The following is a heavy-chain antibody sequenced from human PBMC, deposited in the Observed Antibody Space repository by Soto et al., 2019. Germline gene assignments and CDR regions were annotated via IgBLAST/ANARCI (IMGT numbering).Heavy chain of an antibody. J-gene: IGHJ5*01. CDR3: ARHSGRFGIAGAGVDS. CDR2: VYYSGTT. Sequence: SETLSLTCTLSGGSIRDSNYYRGWIRQSPGRGLEWIGSVYYSGTTYYNPSLQRQATISVDTSRDQFSLLLRSVTATDTAVYYCARHSGRFGIAGAGVDSWGQGTRVTVSS. CDR1: GGSIRDSNYY. D-gene: IGHD6-19*01. V-gene: IGHV4-39*01.